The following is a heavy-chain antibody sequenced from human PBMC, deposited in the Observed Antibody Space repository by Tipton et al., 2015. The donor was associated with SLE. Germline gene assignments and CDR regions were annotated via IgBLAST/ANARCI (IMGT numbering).Heavy chain of an antibody. CDR1: GDSISSSAYY. CDR2: IFYSGST. CDR3: ARASTPNSYDCSGFYLSFCFVY. D-gene: IGHD3-22*01. J-gene: IGHJ4*02. V-gene: IGHV4-39*07. Sequence: TLSLTCTVSGDSISSSAYYWGWVRQPPGKGLEWIGTIFYSGSTYYNPSLESRVTISVDTSKNQFSLKLSSVTAADTAVYYCARASTPNSYDCSGFYLSFCFVYWGQRTQVTVSS.